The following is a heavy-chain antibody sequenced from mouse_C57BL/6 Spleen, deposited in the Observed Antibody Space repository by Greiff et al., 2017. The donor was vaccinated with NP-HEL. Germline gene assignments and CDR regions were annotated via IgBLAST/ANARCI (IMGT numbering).Heavy chain of an antibody. D-gene: IGHD1-1*01. Sequence: EVKLMESGGGLVQPKGSLKLSCAASGFSFNTYAMNWVRQAPGKGLEWVARIRSKSNNYATYYADSVKDRFTISRDDSESMLYLQMNNLKTEDTAMYYCVSDYYGSSPFAYWGQGTLVTVSA. V-gene: IGHV10-1*01. J-gene: IGHJ3*01. CDR2: IRSKSNNYAT. CDR1: GFSFNTYA. CDR3: VSDYYGSSPFAY.